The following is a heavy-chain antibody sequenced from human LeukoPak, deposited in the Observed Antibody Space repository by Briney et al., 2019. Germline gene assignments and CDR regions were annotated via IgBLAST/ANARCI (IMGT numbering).Heavy chain of an antibody. V-gene: IGHV4-38-2*02. D-gene: IGHD3-3*02. CDR2: IYHSGST. Sequence: PSETLSLTCTVSGYSISSGYYWGWIRQPPGKGLEWIGSIYHSGSTYYNPSLKSRVTISVDTSKNQFSLKLSSVTAADTAVYYCARDYSIPLDYWGQGTLVTVSS. J-gene: IGHJ4*02. CDR3: ARDYSIPLDY. CDR1: GYSISSGYY.